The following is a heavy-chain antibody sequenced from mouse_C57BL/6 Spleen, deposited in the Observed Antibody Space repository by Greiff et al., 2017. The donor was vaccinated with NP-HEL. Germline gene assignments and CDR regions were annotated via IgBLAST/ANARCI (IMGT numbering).Heavy chain of an antibody. Sequence: VHLVESGAELVKPGASVKLSCKASGYTFTEYTIHWVKQRSGQGLEWIGWFYPGSGSIKYNEKFKDKATLTADKSSSTVYMELSRLTSEDSAVYVGARHDYYSNYDYYSMDYWGQGTSVTVSS. CDR2: FYPGSGSI. V-gene: IGHV1-62-2*01. CDR3: ARHDYYSNYDYYSMDY. D-gene: IGHD2-5*01. J-gene: IGHJ4*01. CDR1: GYTFTEYT.